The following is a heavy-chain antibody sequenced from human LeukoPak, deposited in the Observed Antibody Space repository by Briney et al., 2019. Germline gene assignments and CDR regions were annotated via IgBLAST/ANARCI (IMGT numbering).Heavy chain of an antibody. CDR3: ARDMRGAYHYDSSGYSY. J-gene: IGHJ4*02. V-gene: IGHV3-21*01. D-gene: IGHD3-22*01. CDR1: GFTFRSYS. Sequence: SGGSLRLSCAASGFTFRSYSMNWVRQAPGKGLEWVSSISSSSSYIYYADSVKGRFTISRDNAKNSLYLQMNSLRAEDTAVYYCARDMRGAYHYDSSGYSYWGQGTLVTVSS. CDR2: ISSSSSYI.